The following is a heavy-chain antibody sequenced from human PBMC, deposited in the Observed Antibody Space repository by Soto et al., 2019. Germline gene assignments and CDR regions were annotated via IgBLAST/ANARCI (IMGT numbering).Heavy chain of an antibody. CDR3: ARYSGSYWHYLDF. J-gene: IGHJ4*02. D-gene: IGHD1-26*01. CDR1: GYSFASHW. Sequence: PGESLKISRKGSGYSFASHWVAWVRQMPEKGLEWIGTIYPGDSDTKYSSAFRGHVTISADTSVSTAYLQWRSLEATDSAIYYCARYSGSYWHYLDFWGQGTLVTVSS. CDR2: IYPGDSDT. V-gene: IGHV5-51*01.